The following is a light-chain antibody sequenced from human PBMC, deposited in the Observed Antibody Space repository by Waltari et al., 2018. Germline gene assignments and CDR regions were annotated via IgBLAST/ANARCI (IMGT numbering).Light chain of an antibody. CDR3: QQYSAYPWT. CDR2: KAS. CDR1: QSIDRW. V-gene: IGKV1-5*03. Sequence: DIPMTQSPSTLSAFVGDRVTISCRASQSIDRWLAWYQQKPGKPPKILIYKASTLQSGVSSRFSGSGSGTEFTLTISSLQPDDFVTYYCQQYSAYPWTFGQGTKV. J-gene: IGKJ1*01.